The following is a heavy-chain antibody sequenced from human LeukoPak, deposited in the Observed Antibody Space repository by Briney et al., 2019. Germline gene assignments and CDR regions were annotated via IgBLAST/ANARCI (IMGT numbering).Heavy chain of an antibody. V-gene: IGHV4-34*01. CDR3: ARGLETYYDFWSGYDRGRYFDY. J-gene: IGHJ4*02. CDR2: INHSGST. CDR1: GGSFSGYY. Sequence: KPSETLSLTCAVYGGSFSGYYWSWIRQPPGKGLEWIGEINHSGSTNYNPSLKSRVTISVDTSKNQFSLKLSSVTAADTAVYYCARGLETYYDFWSGYDRGRYFDYRGQGTLVTVSS. D-gene: IGHD3-3*01.